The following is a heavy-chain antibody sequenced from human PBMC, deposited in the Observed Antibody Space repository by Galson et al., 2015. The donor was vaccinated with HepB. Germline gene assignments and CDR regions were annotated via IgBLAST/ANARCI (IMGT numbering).Heavy chain of an antibody. CDR1: GFTFSTYW. Sequence: SLRLSCAVSGFTFSTYWMHWVRQASGKGLVWVSRINGDGSATNFADSVKGRFTISRDNAKNTLYLQLNSPREEDTAIYYCVRAISATGTYGIPDYWGQGTPVTVSS. J-gene: IGHJ4*02. CDR3: VRAISATGTYGIPDY. CDR2: INGDGSAT. D-gene: IGHD1-1*01. V-gene: IGHV3-74*01.